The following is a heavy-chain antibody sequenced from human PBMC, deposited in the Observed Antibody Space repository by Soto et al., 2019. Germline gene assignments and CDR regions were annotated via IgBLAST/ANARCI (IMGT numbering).Heavy chain of an antibody. J-gene: IGHJ4*02. CDR3: ARDGSGGN. CDR1: GFTFSAYG. CDR2: IWYDGSNK. Sequence: QVQLVESGGGVVQPGRSLRLSCAASGFTFSAYGMHWVRQAPGKGLEWVAVIWYDGSNKYYADSVRGRFTISRDNSKNTLYLQMNSLRAEDKASYYCARDGSGGNWGQGTLVTVSP. V-gene: IGHV3-33*01. D-gene: IGHD3-10*01.